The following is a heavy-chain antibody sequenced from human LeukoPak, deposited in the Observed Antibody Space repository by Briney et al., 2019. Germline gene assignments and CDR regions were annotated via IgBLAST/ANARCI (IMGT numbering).Heavy chain of an antibody. Sequence: SETLSLTCTVSGGSISSYYWSWIRQPAGKGLEWIGRIYTSGSTNYNPSLKSRVTMSVDTSKNQFSLKLSSVTAADTAVYYCAREQVDYGDYLTWYFDYWGQGTLVTVSS. CDR3: AREQVDYGDYLTWYFDY. D-gene: IGHD4-17*01. CDR1: GGSISSYY. V-gene: IGHV4-4*07. J-gene: IGHJ4*02. CDR2: IYTSGST.